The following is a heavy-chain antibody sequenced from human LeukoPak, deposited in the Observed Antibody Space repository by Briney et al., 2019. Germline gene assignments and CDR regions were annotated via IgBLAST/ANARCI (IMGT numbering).Heavy chain of an antibody. CDR2: VSYEGKT. Sequence: SSETLSLTCNVCGASLNRDRWKWISPPPGRVREWIGYVSYEGKTNYNPSLKSRPTLSVDTPKKQLSLNLNSVDAPDTPRFFFPNSYYEPLDCWGPGAPVT. V-gene: IGHV4-59*01. J-gene: IGHJ4*02. D-gene: IGHD2-2*01. CDR1: GASLNRDR. CDR3: PNSYYEPLDC.